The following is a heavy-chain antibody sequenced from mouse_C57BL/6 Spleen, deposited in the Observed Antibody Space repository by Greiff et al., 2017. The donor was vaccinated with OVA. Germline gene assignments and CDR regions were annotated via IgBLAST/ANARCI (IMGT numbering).Heavy chain of an antibody. CDR1: GYAFTNYL. J-gene: IGHJ1*03. Sequence: QVHVKQSGAELVRPGTSVKVSCKASGYAFTNYLIEWVKQRPGQGLEWIGVLNPGSGGTNYNEKFKGKATLTADKSSSTAYMQLSSLTSEDSAVYFGARWAVVAYHWYFDVWGTGTTVTVSS. D-gene: IGHD1-1*01. V-gene: IGHV1-54*01. CDR3: ARWAVVAYHWYFDV. CDR2: LNPGSGGT.